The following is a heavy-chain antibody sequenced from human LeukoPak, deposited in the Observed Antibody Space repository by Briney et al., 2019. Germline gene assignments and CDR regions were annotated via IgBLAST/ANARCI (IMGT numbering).Heavy chain of an antibody. Sequence: GGSLRLSCAASGFTFSSYGMHWVRQAPGKGLEWVSAISGSGGSTYYADSVKGRFTISRDNSKNTLYLQMNSLRAEDTAVYYCAKGEGGYYFDYWGQGTLVTVSS. D-gene: IGHD3-16*01. V-gene: IGHV3-23*01. CDR3: AKGEGGYYFDY. J-gene: IGHJ4*02. CDR2: ISGSGGST. CDR1: GFTFSSYG.